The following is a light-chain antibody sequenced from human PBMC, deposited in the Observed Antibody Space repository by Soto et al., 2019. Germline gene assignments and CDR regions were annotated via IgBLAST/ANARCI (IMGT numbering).Light chain of an antibody. V-gene: IGKV3-11*01. CDR2: DAS. Sequence: EIVLTQSPATLSSSPGERATLSCRASQSISTYLAWYQHKPGQAPRLLIYDASDRGAGIPARFSGSGSGTDFTLSISSPEPEDFAVYYCQQRSNWITFGQGTRLEIK. CDR1: QSISTY. J-gene: IGKJ5*01. CDR3: QQRSNWIT.